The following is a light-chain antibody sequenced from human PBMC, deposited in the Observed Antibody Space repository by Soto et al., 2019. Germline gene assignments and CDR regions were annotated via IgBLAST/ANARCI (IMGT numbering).Light chain of an antibody. J-gene: IGKJ4*01. CDR3: QQYSTYPAT. Sequence: DIQMTQSPSTLSASVGDTVTITCRASQNVGFWLAWYQQRPGKAPKLLIYKASILHSGVPSTFSGSGSGTDFTLTFSSLQPDDFATYSCQQYSTYPATFGGGTKVDIK. V-gene: IGKV1-5*03. CDR1: QNVGFW. CDR2: KAS.